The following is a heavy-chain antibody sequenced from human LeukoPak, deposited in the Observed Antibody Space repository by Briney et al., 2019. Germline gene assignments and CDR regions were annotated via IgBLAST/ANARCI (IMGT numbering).Heavy chain of an antibody. CDR1: GYTFTSYY. J-gene: IGHJ4*02. Sequence: GASVKVSCKASGYTFTSYYMHWVRQAPGQGLEWMGWINPNSGGTNYAQKFQGRVTMTRDTSISTAYMELSRLRSDDTAVYHCARAPGYSGYDTLFDYWGQGTLVTVSS. CDR3: ARAPGYSGYDTLFDY. CDR2: INPNSGGT. D-gene: IGHD5-12*01. V-gene: IGHV1-2*02.